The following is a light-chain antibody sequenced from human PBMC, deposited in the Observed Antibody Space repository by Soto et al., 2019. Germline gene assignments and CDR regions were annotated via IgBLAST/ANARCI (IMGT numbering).Light chain of an antibody. CDR2: DVA. Sequence: QSVLTRPASVSGSPGQPITISCTGTSTDVGRYNYVSWYQQHPGKAPKLMIYDVANRPSGVSNRFSGSKSGITASLTISGLQAEYEADYYCSSYTTISPYVFGTGSKVTV. CDR3: SSYTTISPYV. CDR1: STDVGRYNY. J-gene: IGLJ1*01. V-gene: IGLV2-14*01.